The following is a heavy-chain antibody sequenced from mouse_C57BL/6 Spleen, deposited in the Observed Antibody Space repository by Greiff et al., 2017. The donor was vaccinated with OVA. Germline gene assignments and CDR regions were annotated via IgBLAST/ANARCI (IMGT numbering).Heavy chain of an antibody. D-gene: IGHD3-2*02. CDR3: ARAAQAAGFAY. CDR2: IYPSDSET. Sequence: VQLQQPGAELVRPGSSVTLSCKASGYTFTSYWMDWVKQRPGQGLEWIGNIYPSDSETHYNQKFKDKATLTVDKSSSTAYMQLSSLTSEDSAVYYCARAAQAAGFAYWGQGTLVTVSA. CDR1: GYTFTSYW. V-gene: IGHV1-61*01. J-gene: IGHJ3*01.